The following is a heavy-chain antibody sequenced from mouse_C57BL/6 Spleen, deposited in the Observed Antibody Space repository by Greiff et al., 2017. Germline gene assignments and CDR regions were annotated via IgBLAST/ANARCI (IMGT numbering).Heavy chain of an antibody. CDR2: IYPRSGNT. D-gene: IGHD3-2*02. V-gene: IGHV1-81*01. J-gene: IGHJ2*01. CDR3: APRTAQATFDD. Sequence: QVQLKESGAELARPGASVKLSCKASGYTFTSYGISWVKQRTGQGLEWIGEIYPRSGNTYYNEKFKGKATLTADKSSSTAYMELRSLTSEDSAVYFCAPRTAQATFDDWGKGTTLTVSS. CDR1: GYTFTSYG.